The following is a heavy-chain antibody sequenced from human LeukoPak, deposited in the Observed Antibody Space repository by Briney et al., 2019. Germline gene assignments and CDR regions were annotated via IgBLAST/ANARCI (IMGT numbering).Heavy chain of an antibody. CDR2: IYTSGST. CDR3: ARDWTVSLRGIDP. CDR1: GGSISSGSYY. D-gene: IGHD4-17*01. Sequence: SETLSLTCNVSGGSISSGSYYWSWIRQPAGKGLEWIGRIYTSGSTNYNPSLKSRVTISVDTSKNQFSLKLSSVTAADTAVYYCARDWTVSLRGIDPWGQGTLVTVSS. J-gene: IGHJ5*02. V-gene: IGHV4-61*02.